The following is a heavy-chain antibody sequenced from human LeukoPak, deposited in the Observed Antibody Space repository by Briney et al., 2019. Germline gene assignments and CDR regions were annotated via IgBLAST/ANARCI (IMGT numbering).Heavy chain of an antibody. D-gene: IGHD2-2*01. CDR3: AKVKLLDPVVPAGFDY. Sequence: GGSLRLSCAASGFTFSSYAMSWVRQAPGKGLEWVSAISGSGGSTYYADSVKGRFTISRGNSKNTLYLQMNSLRAEDTAVYYCAKVKLLDPVVPAGFDYWGQGTLVTVSS. CDR2: ISGSGGST. CDR1: GFTFSSYA. J-gene: IGHJ4*02. V-gene: IGHV3-23*01.